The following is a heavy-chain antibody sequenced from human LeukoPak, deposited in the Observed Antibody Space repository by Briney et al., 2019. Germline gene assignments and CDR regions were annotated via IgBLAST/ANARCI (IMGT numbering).Heavy chain of an antibody. CDR2: IYYRGGT. CDR3: ARHGNTGPVSGLPLDH. V-gene: IGHV4-59*08. Sequence: SETLSLTCTVSGDSINGYFWSWIRQPPGQGLEWVGYIYYRGGTSYNPSLGGRITVSLDTSRNQFFLRLTSVTPADTAMYYCARHGNTGPVSGLPLDHWGRGTLVSVSS. CDR1: GDSINGYF. D-gene: IGHD6-19*01. J-gene: IGHJ4*01.